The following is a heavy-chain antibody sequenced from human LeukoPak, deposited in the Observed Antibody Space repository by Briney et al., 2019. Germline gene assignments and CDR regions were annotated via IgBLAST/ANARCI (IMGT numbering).Heavy chain of an antibody. CDR2: IYYSGTT. V-gene: IGHV4-30-4*01. J-gene: IGHJ5*02. Sequence: SETLSLTCTVSGGSISSGDYYWSWIRQPPGKGLEWIGYIYYSGTTYYNPSLKSRVSISVDTSKNQFSLKLSSVTAADTAVYYWAREGVTTPWFDPWGQGTLVIVSP. CDR1: GGSISSGDYY. D-gene: IGHD1-14*01. CDR3: AREGVTTPWFDP.